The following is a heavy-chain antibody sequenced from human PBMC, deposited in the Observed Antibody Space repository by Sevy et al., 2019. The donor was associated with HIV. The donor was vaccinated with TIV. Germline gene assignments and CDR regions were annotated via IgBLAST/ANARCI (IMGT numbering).Heavy chain of an antibody. Sequence: GGSLRLSCAASGFTFSDYYMSWIRQAPGKGLEWVSYISTSSSYTNYADSVKGRFTISRDNAKSSLYLRMNSLRAEDTAVYYCARARYTSGWGYFDYWGQGTLVTVSS. CDR3: ARARYTSGWGYFDY. CDR2: ISTSSSYT. CDR1: GFTFSDYY. J-gene: IGHJ4*02. D-gene: IGHD6-19*01. V-gene: IGHV3-11*06.